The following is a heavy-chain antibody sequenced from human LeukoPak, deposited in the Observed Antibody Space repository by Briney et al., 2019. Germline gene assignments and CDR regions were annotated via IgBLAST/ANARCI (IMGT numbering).Heavy chain of an antibody. CDR3: AKDPGSSGSEY. Sequence: GGSLRLSCAASGFTFGDYAMHWVRQAPGKGLEWVSGISWNSGSIGYADSVKGRFTISRNNAKNSLYLQMNSLRAEDTAVYYCAKDPGSSGSEYWGQGTLVTVSS. V-gene: IGHV3-9*01. CDR2: ISWNSGSI. J-gene: IGHJ4*02. D-gene: IGHD3-10*01. CDR1: GFTFGDYA.